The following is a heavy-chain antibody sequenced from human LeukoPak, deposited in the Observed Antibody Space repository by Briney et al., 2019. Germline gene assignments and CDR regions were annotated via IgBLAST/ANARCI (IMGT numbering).Heavy chain of an antibody. Sequence: ASVKVSCKASGYNFISYYMHWVRQAPGQGLEWMGWINRNNGGTKYAQKFQGRVTMTRDTSISTVYMELSRLRSDDTAVYYCASGYCSGTSCYVGWIDPWGQGTLVTVSS. CDR3: ASGYCSGTSCYVGWIDP. D-gene: IGHD2-2*03. CDR2: INRNNGGT. J-gene: IGHJ5*02. V-gene: IGHV1-2*02. CDR1: GYNFISYY.